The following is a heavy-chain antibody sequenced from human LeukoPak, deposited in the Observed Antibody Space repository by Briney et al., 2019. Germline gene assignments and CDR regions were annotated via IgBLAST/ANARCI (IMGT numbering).Heavy chain of an antibody. CDR1: GYSFTSYW. V-gene: IGHV5-51*01. D-gene: IGHD3-16*02. CDR2: IYPGDSDT. J-gene: IGHJ6*02. CDR3: ARHLRPLGLSTLYGMDV. Sequence: GESLKISCKGSGYSFTSYWIGWGRQMPGKGLEWMGVIYPGDSDTRYSPSFQGQVTISADKSISTAYLQWSSLKASDTAMYYCARHLRPLGLSTLYGMDVWGQGTTVTVSS.